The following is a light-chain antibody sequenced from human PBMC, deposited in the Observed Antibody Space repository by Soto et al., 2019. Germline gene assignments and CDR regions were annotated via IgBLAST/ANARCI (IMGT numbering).Light chain of an antibody. CDR3: CSYAGSYTLV. Sequence: QSALTQPASVSGSPGQSITISCTGTSSDVGGHNYVSWYQQHPGKAPKLMIYDVNKRPSGVPDRFSGSKSGNTASLTISGLQAEDEADYYCCSYAGSYTLVFGTGTKLTVL. CDR2: DVN. CDR1: SSDVGGHNY. J-gene: IGLJ1*01. V-gene: IGLV2-11*01.